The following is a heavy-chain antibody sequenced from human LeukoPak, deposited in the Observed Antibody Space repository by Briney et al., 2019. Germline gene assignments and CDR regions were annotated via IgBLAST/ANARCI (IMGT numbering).Heavy chain of an antibody. CDR1: GGSISSSSYY. D-gene: IGHD3-10*01. J-gene: IGHJ4*02. Sequence: PSETLSLTCTVTGGSISSSSYYWGWIRQPPGKGLEWIGSIYYSGSTYYNPSLKSRVTISVDTSKNQFSLKLSSVTAADTAVYYCARHVYRGGWFAELLSFDYWGQGTLVTVSS. CDR2: IYYSGST. CDR3: ARHVYRGGWFAELLSFDY. V-gene: IGHV4-39*01.